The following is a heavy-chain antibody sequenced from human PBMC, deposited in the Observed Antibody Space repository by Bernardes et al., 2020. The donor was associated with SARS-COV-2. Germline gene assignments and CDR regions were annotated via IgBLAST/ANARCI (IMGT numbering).Heavy chain of an antibody. CDR1: GGSISSYY. Sequence: SETLSLTCTVSGGSISSYYWSWIRQPPGKGLEWIGYIYYSGSTNYNPSLKSRVTISVDTSKNQFSLKLSSVTAADTAVYYCARHNRGTVVTPTHWGQGTLVTVSS. CDR2: IYYSGST. D-gene: IGHD2-21*02. V-gene: IGHV4-59*08. J-gene: IGHJ4*02. CDR3: ARHNRGTVVTPTH.